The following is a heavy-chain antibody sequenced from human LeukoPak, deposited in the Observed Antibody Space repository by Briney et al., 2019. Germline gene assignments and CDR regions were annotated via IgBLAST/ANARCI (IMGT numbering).Heavy chain of an antibody. D-gene: IGHD5-18*01. V-gene: IGHV4-38-2*02. J-gene: IGHJ4*02. CDR1: DYSISNTYY. Sequence: SETLSLTCTVSDYSISNTYYWGWIRQPPGKGLEWIGNIHHSGITNYNPSLKSRVSISIDTSKNQFSLKLTSLKAADTAVYYCARAHPRGYSYGDFDYWGQGTLVTVSS. CDR3: ARAHPRGYSYGDFDY. CDR2: IHHSGIT.